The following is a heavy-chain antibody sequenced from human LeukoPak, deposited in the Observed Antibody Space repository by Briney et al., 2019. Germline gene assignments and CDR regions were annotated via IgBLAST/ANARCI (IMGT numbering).Heavy chain of an antibody. Sequence: ASVMVSCKVSGYTLTELSMRWVRQAPGKGLEWMGGFDPEDGEAIYAQKFQGRVTMTEDTSTDTAYMELSSLRSEDTAVYYCAGSGYYYRWFDPWGQGTLVTVSS. J-gene: IGHJ5*02. CDR3: AGSGYYYRWFDP. D-gene: IGHD3-22*01. CDR1: GYTLTELS. V-gene: IGHV1-24*01. CDR2: FDPEDGEA.